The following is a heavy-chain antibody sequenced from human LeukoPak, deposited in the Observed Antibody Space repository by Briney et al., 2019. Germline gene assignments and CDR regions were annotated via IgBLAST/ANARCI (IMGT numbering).Heavy chain of an antibody. CDR1: GFPFSNYA. Sequence: GGSLRLSCSASGFPFSNYAMHWVRLAPGKGLEYVSAITSNGGSAYYADHVKGRFTISRDNSNNMLYLQMSSLRIDDTATYYCVTYGDYVGDSYDIWGRGTMVTVSS. CDR2: ITSNGGSA. D-gene: IGHD4-17*01. J-gene: IGHJ3*02. CDR3: VTYGDYVGDSYDI. V-gene: IGHV3-64D*06.